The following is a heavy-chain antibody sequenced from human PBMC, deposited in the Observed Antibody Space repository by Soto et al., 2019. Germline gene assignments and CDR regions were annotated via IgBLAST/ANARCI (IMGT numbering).Heavy chain of an antibody. Sequence: QVQLVESGGGVVQPGRSLRLSCAASGFTFSSHSIQWVRQAPGRGLEWVAVISYDGSIKYYADSVKGRFPISRDNSKNTACLQMNSLRAEDTAVFYCAREWSTSGDLDYWGQGTLVIVSS. V-gene: IGHV3-30-3*01. CDR1: GFTFSSHS. D-gene: IGHD3-10*01. J-gene: IGHJ4*02. CDR3: AREWSTSGDLDY. CDR2: ISYDGSIK.